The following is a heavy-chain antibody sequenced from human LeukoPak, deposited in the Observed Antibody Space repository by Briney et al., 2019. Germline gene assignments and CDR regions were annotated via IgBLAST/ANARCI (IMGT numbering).Heavy chain of an antibody. CDR1: GYTFTDYY. CDR3: AFLATGRSPLSG. Sequence: ASVKVSCKASGYTFTDYYIHWVRQAPGQGLEWMGWISPNSGGTNYAQRFQGRVAMTRDTSITTAYMDLSSLRSDDTAVYFCAFLATGRSPLSGWGQGSLVTVSS. CDR2: ISPNSGGT. V-gene: IGHV1-2*02. J-gene: IGHJ4*02. D-gene: IGHD3-3*01.